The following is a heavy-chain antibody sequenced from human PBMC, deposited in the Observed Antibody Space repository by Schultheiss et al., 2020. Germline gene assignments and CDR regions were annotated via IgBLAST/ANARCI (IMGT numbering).Heavy chain of an antibody. Sequence: SETLSLTCAVSGGSISSSNWWSWVRQPPGKGLEWIGEIYHSGSTNYNPSLKSRVTISVDTSKNQFSLKLSSVTAADTAVYYCARTYGDYEYYYFDYWGQGTLVTVSS. CDR2: IYHSGST. D-gene: IGHD4-17*01. V-gene: IGHV4-4*02. CDR1: GGSISSSNW. J-gene: IGHJ4*02. CDR3: ARTYGDYEYYYFDY.